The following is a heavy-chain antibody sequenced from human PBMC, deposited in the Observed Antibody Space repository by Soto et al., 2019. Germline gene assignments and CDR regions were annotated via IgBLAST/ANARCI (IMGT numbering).Heavy chain of an antibody. J-gene: IGHJ6*03. Sequence: SETLSLTCTVSGGSISSYYWSWIRQPPGKGLEWIGYIYYSGSTNYNPSLKSRVTISVDTSKNQFSLKLSSVTAADTAVYYCARGVVVAAIFSTSYYMDVWGKGTTVTVSS. CDR1: GGSISSYY. CDR3: ARGVVVAAIFSTSYYMDV. D-gene: IGHD2-15*01. V-gene: IGHV4-59*08. CDR2: IYYSGST.